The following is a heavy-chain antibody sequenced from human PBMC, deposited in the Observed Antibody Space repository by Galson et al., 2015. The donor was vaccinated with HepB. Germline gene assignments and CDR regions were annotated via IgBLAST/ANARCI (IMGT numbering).Heavy chain of an antibody. V-gene: IGHV3-33*01. CDR3: ARDRGYCSVGTCYPPIDY. Sequence: SLRLSCAASGFTFSNYGMHWVRQAPGKGLEWVAVIWYDGSNKYYADSVKGRFTISRDNSKNTLYLQMTSLRAEDTAVYYCARDRGYCSVGTCYPPIDYWGPGTLVTVSS. CDR2: IWYDGSNK. CDR1: GFTFSNYG. D-gene: IGHD2-15*01. J-gene: IGHJ4*02.